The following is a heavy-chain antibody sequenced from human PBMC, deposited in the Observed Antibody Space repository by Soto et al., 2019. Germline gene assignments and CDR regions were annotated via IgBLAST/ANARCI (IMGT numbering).Heavy chain of an antibody. V-gene: IGHV4-34*01. CDR1: GGSFSGYY. D-gene: IGHD2-2*01. CDR2: INHSGST. J-gene: IGHJ4*01. CDR3: AMGGGRGYCSSSSCRHFDYFDL. Sequence: PSDTLSLTCAVYGGSFSGYYWSWIRQPPGKGLEWIGEINHSGSTNYNPSLKSRVTISVDTSKNQFSLKLSSVTAADTAVYYCAMGGGRGYCSSSSCRHFDYFDLWGHGTLGSVAS.